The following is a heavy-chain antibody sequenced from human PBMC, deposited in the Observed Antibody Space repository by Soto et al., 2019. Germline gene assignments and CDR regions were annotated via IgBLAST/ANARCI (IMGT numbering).Heavy chain of an antibody. J-gene: IGHJ3*02. CDR3: ARRRITMIVVVFDAFDI. D-gene: IGHD3-22*01. V-gene: IGHV4-4*02. CDR2: IYHSGKT. Sequence: QVQLQESGPGLVKPSRTLSLTCAVSGGSISSSYWWSWVRQPPGKGLEWIGEIYHSGKTNYNPSHKRRVTISVEKSKSQFSLKLNSVTAADTAVYYCARRRITMIVVVFDAFDIWGQGTMVTVSS. CDR1: GGSISSSYW.